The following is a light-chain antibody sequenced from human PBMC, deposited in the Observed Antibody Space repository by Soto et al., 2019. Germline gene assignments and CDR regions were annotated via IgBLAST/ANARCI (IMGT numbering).Light chain of an antibody. Sequence: DIQITQTPSSLSASVGDRVTITCQASQDIDKYLSWYQQKPGKAPKLLIYDASNFETGVPSRFSGSGSGTEFTLTISSLQPEDIATYFCQQYDILPLTFGPGGKVDIK. CDR1: QDIDKY. CDR2: DAS. V-gene: IGKV1-33*01. CDR3: QQYDILPLT. J-gene: IGKJ1*01.